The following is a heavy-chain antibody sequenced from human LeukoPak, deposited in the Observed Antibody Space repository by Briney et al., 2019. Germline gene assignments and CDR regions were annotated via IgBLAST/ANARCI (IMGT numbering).Heavy chain of an antibody. Sequence: GGSLRLSCAASGFTFSSYAMHWVRQAPGKGLEWVAVISYDGSNKYYADSVKGRFTISRDNSKNTLYLQMNSLRAEDTAVYYCAKAGLRFLRTPIDYWGQGTLVTVSS. J-gene: IGHJ4*02. D-gene: IGHD3-3*01. CDR2: ISYDGSNK. V-gene: IGHV3-30-3*01. CDR1: GFTFSSYA. CDR3: AKAGLRFLRTPIDY.